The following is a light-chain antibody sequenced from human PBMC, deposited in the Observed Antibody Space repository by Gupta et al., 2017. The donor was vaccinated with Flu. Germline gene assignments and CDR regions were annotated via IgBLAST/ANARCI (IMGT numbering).Light chain of an antibody. CDR1: SSDIGGYNH. Sequence: QSALTQPASVSGSPGQSITVSCTGTSSDIGGYNHVSWYQQHPGKAPKLMIHEVSNRPSGVSNRGSGSKSGNTASLTISGLQAEDEADYYCSSYTSTDSLVFGTGTKVTVL. CDR3: SSYTSTDSLV. J-gene: IGLJ1*01. V-gene: IGLV2-14*01. CDR2: EVS.